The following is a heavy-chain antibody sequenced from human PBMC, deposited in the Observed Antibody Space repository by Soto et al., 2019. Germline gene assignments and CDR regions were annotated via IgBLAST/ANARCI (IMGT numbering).Heavy chain of an antibody. CDR2: VIPVLNTS. Sequence: QVQLEQSGPEVKRPGTSVKVSCKASGGAFGRYSVSWVRQAPGQGLEWIGGVIPVLNTSNYSLKFQGRVAIFADLSTNTVFMELRRLRSEDTALYYCARGDEMTAVTIFAYWGKGPLVTVSS. J-gene: IGHJ4*02. D-gene: IGHD3-3*02. V-gene: IGHV1-69*01. CDR3: ARGDEMTAVTIFAY. CDR1: GGAFGRYS.